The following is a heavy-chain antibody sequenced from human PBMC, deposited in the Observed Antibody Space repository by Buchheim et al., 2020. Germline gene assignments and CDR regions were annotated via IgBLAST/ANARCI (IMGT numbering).Heavy chain of an antibody. J-gene: IGHJ4*02. V-gene: IGHV3-23*01. CDR1: GFTFSSYD. Sequence: EVQVLESGGGLVQPGGSLRLSCVASGFTFSSYDMSWVRQAPGKGLEWVAGISGSGGSTYYADSVKGRFTISRDNSKNTLYVQMKGLRAEDTAVYYCAKRGVYAAFNCWGQGTL. D-gene: IGHD2-8*01. CDR3: AKRGVYAAFNC. CDR2: ISGSGGST.